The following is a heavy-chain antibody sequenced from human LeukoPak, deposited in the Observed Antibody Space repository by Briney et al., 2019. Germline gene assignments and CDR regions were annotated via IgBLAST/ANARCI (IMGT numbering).Heavy chain of an antibody. CDR3: ARDHFYDSSGYYFRNFDY. V-gene: IGHV3-48*03. CDR1: GFTFSSYE. J-gene: IGHJ4*02. CDR2: ISSSGSTI. Sequence: GGSLRLSCAASGFTFSSYEMNWVRQAPGKGLEWVSYISSSGSTIYYADSVKGRFTISRANAKNSLYLQMNSLRAEDTAVYYCARDHFYDSSGYYFRNFDYWGQGTLVTVSS. D-gene: IGHD3-22*01.